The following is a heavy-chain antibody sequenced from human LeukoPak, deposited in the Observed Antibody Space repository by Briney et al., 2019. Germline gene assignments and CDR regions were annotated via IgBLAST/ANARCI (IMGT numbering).Heavy chain of an antibody. CDR2: ISYSGST. Sequence: SETLSLTCTVSGGSMSSYYWSWIRQPPGKGLEWIGYISYSGSTNYNPSLKSRITISVDTSKNQFSLKLSSVTAADTAVYYCARSGVTALSWVDPWGQETLVTVSS. V-gene: IGHV4-59*08. CDR1: GGSMSSYY. J-gene: IGHJ5*02. D-gene: IGHD2-21*02. CDR3: ARSGVTALSWVDP.